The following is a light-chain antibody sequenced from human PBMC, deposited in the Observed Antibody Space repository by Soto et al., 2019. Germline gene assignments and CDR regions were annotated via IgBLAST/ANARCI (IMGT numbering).Light chain of an antibody. V-gene: IGLV2-14*01. J-gene: IGLJ1*01. CDR1: SSDVGGYNY. CDR2: DVS. Sequence: QSALTQPASVSGSPGQSITISCTGTSSDVGGYNYVSWYQQHPGKATKLMIYDVSNRPSGVSDRFSVSKSGNTVSLTISGLQAEDEADYYCSSYTSSSTYVFGTGTKVTVL. CDR3: SSYTSSSTYV.